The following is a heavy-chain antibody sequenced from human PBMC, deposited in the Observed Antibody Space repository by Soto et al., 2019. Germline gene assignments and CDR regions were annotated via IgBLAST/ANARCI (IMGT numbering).Heavy chain of an antibody. D-gene: IGHD6-13*01. CDR2: ISSSGSTI. CDR3: ARYGKAAAGTGVYYYYGMDV. V-gene: IGHV3-11*01. CDR1: GFTFSDYY. Sequence: QVQLVESGGGLVKPGGSLRLSCAASGFTFSDYYMSWIRQAPGKGLEWVSYISSSGSTIYYADSVKGRFTISRDNAKNSLHLQMNSLRAEDTAVYYCARYGKAAAGTGVYYYYGMDVWGQGTTVTVSS. J-gene: IGHJ6*02.